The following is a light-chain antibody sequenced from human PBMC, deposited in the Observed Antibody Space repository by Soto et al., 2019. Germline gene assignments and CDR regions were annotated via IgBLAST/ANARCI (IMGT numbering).Light chain of an antibody. CDR1: QSLLHSNGYNY. CDR2: LCS. J-gene: IGKJ5*01. V-gene: IGKV2-28*01. CDR3: MQALQTPLYT. Sequence: DILMTQSPLSLPVTPGEPASISCRSSQSLLHSNGYNYLDWYLQKPGQSPQLLIYLCSNRASGVPDRFSGSGSGTDFTLEISRVEAEDVGVYYCMQALQTPLYTFGQGTRLEIK.